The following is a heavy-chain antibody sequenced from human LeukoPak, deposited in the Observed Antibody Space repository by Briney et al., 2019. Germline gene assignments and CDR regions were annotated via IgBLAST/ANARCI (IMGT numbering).Heavy chain of an antibody. V-gene: IGHV3-15*01. CDR2: RKSKTDGATT. J-gene: IGHJ4*02. D-gene: IGHD2-2*01. Sequence: GGSLLISSAASGSTFSNAWMSSVRRPPAKGLQGVGRRKSKTDGATTDYAAPGKGTFTISRDNSKNTLYLQMNSLKTEDTAVYYCTSRIVVVPAAVPVDYWGQGTLVTVSS. CDR3: TSRIVVVPAAVPVDY. CDR1: GSTFSNAW.